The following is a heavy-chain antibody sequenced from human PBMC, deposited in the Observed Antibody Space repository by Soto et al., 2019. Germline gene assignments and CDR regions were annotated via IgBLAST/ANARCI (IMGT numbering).Heavy chain of an antibody. CDR1: GGSFSGYY. Sequence: QVQLQQWGAGLSKPSETLSLTCAVYGGSFSGYYWSWIRQPPGKGLEWIGEIDHSGGTNYNPSLKRRVPTSVDTSKNQFSLKLSSVTAADTAVYYCARGRLGGAANWGQGTLVTVSS. CDR2: IDHSGGT. D-gene: IGHD3-16*01. J-gene: IGHJ4*02. CDR3: ARGRLGGAAN. V-gene: IGHV4-34*01.